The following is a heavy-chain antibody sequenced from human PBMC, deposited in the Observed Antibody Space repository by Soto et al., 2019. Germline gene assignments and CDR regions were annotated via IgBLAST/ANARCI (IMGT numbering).Heavy chain of an antibody. V-gene: IGHV4-30-4*01. Sequence: LSLTCTVSGGSISSGDYYWSWIRQPPGKGLEWIGYIYYSGSTYYNPSLKSRVTISVDTSKNQFSLNLSSVTAADTAVYYCAGQPTAGSYYDLGSYYHYYAMDVWGQGTTVTVSS. CDR2: IYYSGST. CDR1: GGSISSGDYY. D-gene: IGHD3-10*01. CDR3: AGQPTAGSYYDLGSYYHYYAMDV. J-gene: IGHJ6*02.